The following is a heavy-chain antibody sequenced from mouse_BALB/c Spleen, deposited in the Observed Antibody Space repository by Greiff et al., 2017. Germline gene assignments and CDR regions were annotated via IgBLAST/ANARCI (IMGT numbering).Heavy chain of an antibody. CDR3: ARDRDYGSSLAWFAY. CDR2: IWAGGST. D-gene: IGHD1-1*01. Sequence: VQLQESGPGLVAPSQSLSITCTVSGFSLTSYGVHWVRQPPGKGLEWLGVIWAGGSTNYNSALMSRLSISKDNSKSQVFLKMNSLQTDDTAMYYCARDRDYGSSLAWFAYWGQGTLVTVSA. J-gene: IGHJ3*01. V-gene: IGHV2-9*02. CDR1: GFSLTSYG.